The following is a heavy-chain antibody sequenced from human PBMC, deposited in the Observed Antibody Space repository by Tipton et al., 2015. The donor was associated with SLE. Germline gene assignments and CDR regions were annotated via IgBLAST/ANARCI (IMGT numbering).Heavy chain of an antibody. CDR2: IYYSGST. Sequence: TLSLTCTVSGGSISSYYWSWIRQPPGKGLEWIGYIYYSGSTNYNPSLKSRVTISVDTSENQFSLKLSSVTAADTAVYYCARYRVCGGDCYYAFDIWGQGTMVTVSS. D-gene: IGHD2-21*01. CDR3: ARYRVCGGDCYYAFDI. V-gene: IGHV4-59*08. J-gene: IGHJ3*02. CDR1: GGSISSYY.